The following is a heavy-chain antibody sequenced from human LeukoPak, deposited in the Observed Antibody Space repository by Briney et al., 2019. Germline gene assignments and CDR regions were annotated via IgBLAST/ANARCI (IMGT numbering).Heavy chain of an antibody. J-gene: IGHJ4*02. CDR2: ISGYTGKT. CDR1: GYSFNDYG. V-gene: IGHV1-18*01. CDR3: AIPAGSSDWFPMFVY. Sequence: ASVKVSCKGSGYSFNDYGISWVRQAPGQGLEWMGLISGYTGKTNYAQKFQGRVTMTTDTSTTTVHMELRSLRSDDTAVYYCAIPAGSSDWFPMFVYWGQGTNVTVSS. D-gene: IGHD3-9*01.